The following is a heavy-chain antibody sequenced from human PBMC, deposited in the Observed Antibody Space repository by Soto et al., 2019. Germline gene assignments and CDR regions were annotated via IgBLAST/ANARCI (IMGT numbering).Heavy chain of an antibody. CDR1: GFTFSSYA. J-gene: IGHJ4*02. CDR3: ARVGPERSFDY. CDR2: ISYDGSNK. Sequence: GGSLRLSCAASGFTFSSYAMHWVRQAPGKGLEWVAVISYDGSNKYYADSVKGRFTISRDNSKNTLYLQMNSLRAEDTAVYYCARVGPERSFDYWGQGTLVTVSS. V-gene: IGHV3-30-3*01.